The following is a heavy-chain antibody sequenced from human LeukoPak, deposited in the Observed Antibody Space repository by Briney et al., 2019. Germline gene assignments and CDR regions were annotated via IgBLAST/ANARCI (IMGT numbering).Heavy chain of an antibody. CDR2: INPNSGGT. CDR3: ASPGGSIAARLGEIDY. J-gene: IGHJ4*02. V-gene: IGHV1-2*02. CDR1: GYTFTGYY. Sequence: ASVKVSCKASGYTFTGYYMHWVRQVPGQGLEWMGWINPNSGGTNYAQKFQGRVTMTRDTSISTAYMELSRLRSDDTAVYCCASPGGSIAARLGEIDYWGQGTLVTVSS. D-gene: IGHD6-6*01.